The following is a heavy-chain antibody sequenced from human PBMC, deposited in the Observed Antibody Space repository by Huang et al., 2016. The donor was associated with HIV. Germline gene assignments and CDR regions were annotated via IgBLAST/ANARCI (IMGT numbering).Heavy chain of an antibody. Sequence: QVQLVQSGAEVKKPGASVKVSCKVSGYTLTELSMHWVRQAPGKGLEWMEGVDAEDGETSYAEEFQGRVTMTEDTATDTGRMEMAGLTSEDTAVYYCARDPGGSGAFDIWGQGTMVTVSS. CDR1: GYTLTELS. V-gene: IGHV1-24*01. D-gene: IGHD1-26*01. CDR3: ARDPGGSGAFDI. J-gene: IGHJ3*02. CDR2: VDAEDGET.